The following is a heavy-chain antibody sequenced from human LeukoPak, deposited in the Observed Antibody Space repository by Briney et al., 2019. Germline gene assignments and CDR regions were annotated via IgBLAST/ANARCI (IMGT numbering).Heavy chain of an antibody. J-gene: IGHJ5*02. Sequence: PSETLSLTCAVYGGSFSGYCWSWIRQPPGKGLEWIGEINHSGSTNYNPSLKSRVTISVDTSKNQFSLKLSSVTAADTAVYYCARGPPRYYYGSGSYTPTPYNWFDPWGQGTLVTVSS. V-gene: IGHV4-34*01. CDR3: ARGPPRYYYGSGSYTPTPYNWFDP. CDR2: INHSGST. D-gene: IGHD3-10*01. CDR1: GGSFSGYC.